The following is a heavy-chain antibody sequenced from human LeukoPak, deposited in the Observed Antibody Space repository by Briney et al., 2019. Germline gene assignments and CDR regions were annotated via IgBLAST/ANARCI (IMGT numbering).Heavy chain of an antibody. V-gene: IGHV1-69*13. J-gene: IGHJ5*02. CDR1: GGTFSSYA. CDR3: ARDTLELRDGWFDP. Sequence: SMKVSCKASGGTFSSYAISWVRQAPGQGLEWMGGIIPIFGTANYAQKFQGRVTITADESTSTAYMELRSLRSEDTAVYSLARDTLELRDGWFDPWGQGTLVTVSS. D-gene: IGHD1-7*01. CDR2: IIPIFGTA.